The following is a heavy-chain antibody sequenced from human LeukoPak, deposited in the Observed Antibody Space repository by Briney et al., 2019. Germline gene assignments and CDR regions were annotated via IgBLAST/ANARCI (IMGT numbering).Heavy chain of an antibody. J-gene: IGHJ4*02. CDR3: ARNLGSSWPETFDY. Sequence: GGSLRLSCAASGFTFDDYGMSWVRQAPGKRLEWVSGINWNGGSTGYADSVKGRFTISRDNAKNALSLQMNSLRAEDTALYYCARNLGSSWPETFDYWGQGTLVTVSS. CDR1: GFTFDDYG. V-gene: IGHV3-20*04. D-gene: IGHD6-13*01. CDR2: INWNGGST.